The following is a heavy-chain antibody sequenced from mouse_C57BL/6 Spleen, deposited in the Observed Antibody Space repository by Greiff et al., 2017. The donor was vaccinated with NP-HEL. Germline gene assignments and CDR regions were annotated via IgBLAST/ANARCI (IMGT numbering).Heavy chain of an antibody. CDR3: ARRDYGSRGAMDY. Sequence: VQLQQPGTELVKPGASVKLSCKASGYTFTSYWMHWVKQRPGQGLEWIGNINPSNGGTNYNEKFKSKATLTVDKSSSTAYMQLSSLTSEDSAVYYWARRDYGSRGAMDYWGQGTSVTVSS. J-gene: IGHJ4*01. CDR1: GYTFTSYW. CDR2: INPSNGGT. D-gene: IGHD1-1*01. V-gene: IGHV1-53*01.